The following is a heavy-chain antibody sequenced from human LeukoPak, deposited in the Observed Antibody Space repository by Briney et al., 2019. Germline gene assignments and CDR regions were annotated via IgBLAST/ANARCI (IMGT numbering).Heavy chain of an antibody. D-gene: IGHD6-25*01. V-gene: IGHV3-74*01. CDR2: IRSDGSST. CDR3: ARDGSGWGFDY. Sequence: GGSLRLSCAASGFTFSTYWMHWVRQAPGKGLVWVSGIRSDGSSTIYADSVKGRFTISRDNARNTLYLQVNSLRAEDTAVYYCARDGSGWGFDYWGQGSLVTVSS. J-gene: IGHJ4*02. CDR1: GFTFSTYW.